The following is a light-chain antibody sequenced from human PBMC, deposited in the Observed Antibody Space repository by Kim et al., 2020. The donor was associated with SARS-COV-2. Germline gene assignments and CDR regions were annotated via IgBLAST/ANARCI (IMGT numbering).Light chain of an antibody. CDR2: DVS. CDR1: TSDVGTYRY. J-gene: IGLJ3*02. V-gene: IGLV2-14*03. Sequence: GHAFTTALTGTTSDVGTYRYVSWYQQHPQRAPILMFYDVSTRPAGVSHLFSGSKSGNTASLTISGLQAEDEADYYCGSYTSSNTWVFGGGTKVTVL. CDR3: GSYTSSNTWV.